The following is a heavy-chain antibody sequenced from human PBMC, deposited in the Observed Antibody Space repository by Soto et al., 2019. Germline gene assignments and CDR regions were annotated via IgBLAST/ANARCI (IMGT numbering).Heavy chain of an antibody. CDR2: ISGYNSIT. D-gene: IGHD3-10*01. CDR1: GYTFSSYG. Sequence: QVRLVQSRAEVKKPGASVKVSCEASGYTFSSYGISWVRQAHGQGFEWMGWISGYNSITRYAQKFQGRVTMTTDTSTSTAYMELRSLRSDDTAVYYCASAFGGTDYWGQGTLVTVSS. J-gene: IGHJ4*02. V-gene: IGHV1-18*01. CDR3: ASAFGGTDY.